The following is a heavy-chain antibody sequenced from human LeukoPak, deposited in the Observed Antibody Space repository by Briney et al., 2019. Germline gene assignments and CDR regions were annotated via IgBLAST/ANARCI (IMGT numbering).Heavy chain of an antibody. CDR3: ARVRAAAGTVGDY. Sequence: GESLKISCKGSGYNFNTYWVAWVRQLPGKGLEWMGIIRPMNSDVRYSPSFQGQVTISADRSINTAYLQWSSLTASDTAMYYCARVRAAAGTVGDYWGQGTLVTVSS. J-gene: IGHJ4*02. D-gene: IGHD6-13*01. CDR2: IRPMNSDV. CDR1: GYNFNTYW. V-gene: IGHV5-51*01.